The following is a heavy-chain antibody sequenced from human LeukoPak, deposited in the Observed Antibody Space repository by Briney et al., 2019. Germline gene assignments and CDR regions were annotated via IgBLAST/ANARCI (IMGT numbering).Heavy chain of an antibody. D-gene: IGHD5-18*01. Sequence: PGGSLRLSCTASGFTFSSYSMNWVRQAPGKGLEGVSYISSGSASKYYADSVKGRFTISRDNAKNSLYLQMNSLRAEDTAVYYCARDRRGYSYGFDYWGQGTLVTVSS. J-gene: IGHJ4*02. CDR1: GFTFSSYS. CDR3: ARDRRGYSYGFDY. CDR2: ISSGSASK. V-gene: IGHV3-48*04.